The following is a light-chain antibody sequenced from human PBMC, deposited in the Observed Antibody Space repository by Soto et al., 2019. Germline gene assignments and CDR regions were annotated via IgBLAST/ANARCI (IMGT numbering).Light chain of an antibody. V-gene: IGLV2-23*02. CDR2: EVI. CDR3: CTYAGIRNHVI. J-gene: IGLJ2*01. CDR1: SGDVGTYNL. Sequence: QSALTQPASVSGSPGQSSTISCTGTSGDVGTYNLVSWYQQHPGEAPQLLIYEVIRRPSGVSHRFSGSKSGNTASLTISGLLPEDEAEYYCCTYAGIRNHVIFGGGTKLTVL.